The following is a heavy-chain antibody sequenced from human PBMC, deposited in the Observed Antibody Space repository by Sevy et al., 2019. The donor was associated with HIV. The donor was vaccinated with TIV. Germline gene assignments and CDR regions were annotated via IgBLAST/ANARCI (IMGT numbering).Heavy chain of an antibody. CDR1: GFTFTYAW. V-gene: IGHV3-15*01. J-gene: IGHJ6*02. CDR2: IKNKPDGGTT. CDR3: STDPIIVLLVTDGMDV. D-gene: IGHD2-8*02. Sequence: GGSLRLSCAASGFTFTYAWMTWVRQAPGKGLEWVGRIKNKPDGGTTDYAAPVKGRFTISRDDSKNTLYLQMNSLKTEDTAVYYCSTDPIIVLLVTDGMDVWGQGTTVTVSS.